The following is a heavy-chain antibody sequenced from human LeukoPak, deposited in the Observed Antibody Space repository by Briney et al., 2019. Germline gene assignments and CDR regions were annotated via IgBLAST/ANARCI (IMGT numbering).Heavy chain of an antibody. J-gene: IGHJ5*02. D-gene: IGHD1-26*01. V-gene: IGHV3-48*03. Sequence: GGSLRLSCAASGFNFRSYEMNWVRQAPGKGLQWVSYISSSGSAISYADSVKGHFTISRDNSKNSLNLQMDTLRAEDTAVYYCARGDGTYSHNWFDHWGQGTLVTISS. CDR1: GFNFRSYE. CDR2: ISSSGSAI. CDR3: ARGDGTYSHNWFDH.